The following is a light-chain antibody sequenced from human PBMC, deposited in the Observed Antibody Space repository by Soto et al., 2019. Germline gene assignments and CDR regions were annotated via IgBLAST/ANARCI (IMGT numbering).Light chain of an antibody. CDR3: QQYGSSIT. J-gene: IGKJ5*01. V-gene: IGKV3-20*01. CDR1: QSLSGIY. Sequence: IVLTQSPGTLSLSPGERATLSCRASQSLSGIYLAWYQQKPGQAPRLLIYGASGRATGIPDRFSGSGSGTDFTLTISRLEPEDFAVYYCQQYGSSITFGQGTRLEIK. CDR2: GAS.